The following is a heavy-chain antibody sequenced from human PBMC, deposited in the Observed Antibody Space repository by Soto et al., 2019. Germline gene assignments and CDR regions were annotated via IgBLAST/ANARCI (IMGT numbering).Heavy chain of an antibody. J-gene: IGHJ5*02. CDR2: IYPTGTT. D-gene: IGHD2-2*01. V-gene: IGHV4-38-2*01. CDR1: GYSISSGSY. Sequence: SETLSLTCAVSGYSISSGSYWGWIRQAPGKGLEWIGSIYPTGTTYYNPSLKSRVTISVDTSKNQFSLNLSSVTAADTAVYYCARVLPAAIGGWFDPWGQGTLVTVS. CDR3: ARVLPAAIGGWFDP.